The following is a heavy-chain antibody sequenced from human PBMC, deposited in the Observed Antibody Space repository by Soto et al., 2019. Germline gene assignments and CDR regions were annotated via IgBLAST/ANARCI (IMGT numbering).Heavy chain of an antibody. D-gene: IGHD3-16*02. CDR3: ARGSPVYDYIWGSYRSGQFDY. J-gene: IGHJ4*02. Sequence: SETLSLTCTVSGGSISSYYWSWIRQPPGKGLEWIGYIYYSGSTNYNPSLKSRVTISVDTSKNQFSLKLSSVTAADTAVYYCARGSPVYDYIWGSYRSGQFDYWGQGTLVTVSS. V-gene: IGHV4-59*01. CDR2: IYYSGST. CDR1: GGSISSYY.